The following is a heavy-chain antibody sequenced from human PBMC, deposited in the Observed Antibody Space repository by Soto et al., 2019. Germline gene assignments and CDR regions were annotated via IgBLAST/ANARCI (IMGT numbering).Heavy chain of an antibody. V-gene: IGHV3-30*18. CDR1: GFTFSTYG. CDR2: ISYDGGSK. Sequence: QVQLVESGGGVVQPGKSLRLSCAASGFTFSTYGINWVRQAPGKGLEWVALISYDGGSKYYGDSVKGRFIISRDNSHNTWSLQMNSLRGDDTAVYFCAKEQLAITVVVADYFDSWGQGTLVTVSS. J-gene: IGHJ4*02. D-gene: IGHD2-21*01. CDR3: AKEQLAITVVVADYFDS.